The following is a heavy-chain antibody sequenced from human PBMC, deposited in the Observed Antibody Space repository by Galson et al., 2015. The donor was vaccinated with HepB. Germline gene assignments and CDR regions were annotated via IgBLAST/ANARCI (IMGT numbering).Heavy chain of an antibody. CDR2: LKQDGSEK. V-gene: IGHV3-7*01. CDR1: GFTFSSYW. J-gene: IGHJ4*02. D-gene: IGHD6-19*01. CDR3: ARDLRGSGWYIDY. Sequence: SLRLSCAASGFTFSSYWMSWVRQAPGKGLEWVANLKQDGSEKYYVDSVKGRFTIFRDNAKNSLYLQMNSLRAEDTAVYYCARDLRGSGWYIDYWGQGTPVTVSS.